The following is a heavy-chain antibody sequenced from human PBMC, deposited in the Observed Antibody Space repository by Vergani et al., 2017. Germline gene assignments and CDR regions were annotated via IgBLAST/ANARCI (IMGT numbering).Heavy chain of an antibody. CDR2: ISSSSSYI. CDR3: ARAADGYNSYYFDY. D-gene: IGHD5-24*01. CDR1: GFTFSSYS. J-gene: IGHJ4*02. V-gene: IGHV3-21*01. Sequence: EVQLVESGGGLVKPGGSLRLSCAASGFTFSSYSMNWVRQAPGKGLEWVSSISSSSSYIYYADSVKGRFTISRDNAKNSLYLQMNSLRAEDTAVYYCARAADGYNSYYFDYWGQGTLVTVSS.